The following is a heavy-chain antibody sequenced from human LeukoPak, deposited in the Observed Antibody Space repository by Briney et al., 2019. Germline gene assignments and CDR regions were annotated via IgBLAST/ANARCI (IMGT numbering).Heavy chain of an antibody. CDR3: ARGRRARPDNIEKKIAAATQYFQH. CDR1: GGSFSGYY. CDR2: IYHSGST. D-gene: IGHD6-13*01. V-gene: IGHV4-34*01. Sequence: SETLSLTCAVYGGSFSGYYWSWIRQPPGKGLEWIGEIYHSGSTNYNPSLKSRVTISVDTSKNQFSLKLSSVTAADTAVYYCARGRRARPDNIEKKIAAATQYFQHWGQGTLVTVSS. J-gene: IGHJ1*01.